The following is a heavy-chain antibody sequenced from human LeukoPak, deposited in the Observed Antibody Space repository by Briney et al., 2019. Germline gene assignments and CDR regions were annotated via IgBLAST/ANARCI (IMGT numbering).Heavy chain of an antibody. Sequence: EASVKVSCKASGYTFTSYDINWVRQATGQGLEWMGWMNPNSGNTGYAQKFQGRVTMTRNTSISTAYMELSSLRSEDTAVYYCARGSPRYYDSSGYYFRVGWFDPWGQGTLVTVSS. V-gene: IGHV1-8*01. CDR3: ARGSPRYYDSSGYYFRVGWFDP. CDR1: GYTFTSYD. D-gene: IGHD3-22*01. J-gene: IGHJ5*02. CDR2: MNPNSGNT.